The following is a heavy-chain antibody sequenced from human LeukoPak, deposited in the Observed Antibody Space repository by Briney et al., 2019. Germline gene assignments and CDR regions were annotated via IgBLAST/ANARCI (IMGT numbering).Heavy chain of an antibody. CDR1: RFTFKRFA. CDR3: AKWDENFYYMDV. V-gene: IGHV3-23*01. CDR2: ISGSGGGT. D-gene: IGHD1-26*01. Sequence: GGSLRLSCAASRFTFKRFAMSWVRQAPGKGVEWVSSISGSGGGTFYASSMRGRFTISRDNSKDTVFLQMNGLRAEDTAIYYCAKWDENFYYMDVWGQGTTVTVSS. J-gene: IGHJ6*03.